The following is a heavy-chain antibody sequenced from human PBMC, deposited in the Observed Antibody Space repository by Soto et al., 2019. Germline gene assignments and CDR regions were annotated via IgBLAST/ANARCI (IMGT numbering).Heavy chain of an antibody. CDR1: GFTFSSYG. CDR3: ARCSSVADWFDP. J-gene: IGHJ5*02. D-gene: IGHD2-15*01. Sequence: GGSLRLSCAASGFTFSSYGMHWVRQAPGKGLEWVAVIWYDGSNKYYADSVKGRFTISRDNSKNTLYLQMNSLRAEDTAVYYCARCSSVADWFDPWGQGTLVTVSS. CDR2: IWYDGSNK. V-gene: IGHV3-33*01.